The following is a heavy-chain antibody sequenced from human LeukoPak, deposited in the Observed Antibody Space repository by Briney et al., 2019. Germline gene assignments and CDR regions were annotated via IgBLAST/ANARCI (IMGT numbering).Heavy chain of an antibody. CDR2: ISWNRGSI. D-gene: IGHD3-10*01. V-gene: IGHV3-9*01. CDR3: ASYGSGSHDY. J-gene: IGHJ4*02. CDR1: GFTFDDYA. Sequence: GGSLRLSCAASGFTFDDYAMHWVRQAPGKGLEWVSGISWNRGSIDYADSVKGRFTISRDNAKNSLYLQMNSLRAEDTALYYCASYGSGSHDYWGQGSLVTVSS.